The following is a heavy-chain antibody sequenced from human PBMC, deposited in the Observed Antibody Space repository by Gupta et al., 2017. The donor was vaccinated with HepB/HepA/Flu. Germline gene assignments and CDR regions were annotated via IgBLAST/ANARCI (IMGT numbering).Heavy chain of an antibody. CDR1: GFTFSSYW. CDR3: ARAGWFGELSDFDY. D-gene: IGHD3-10*01. J-gene: IGHJ4*02. CDR2: IKQDGSEK. V-gene: IGHV3-7*01. Sequence: EVQLVESGGGLVQPGGSLRLSCAASGFTFSSYWMSWVRQAPGKGLEWVANIKQDGSEKYYVDSVKGRFTISRDNAKNSLYLQMNSLRAEDTAVYYCARAGWFGELSDFDYWGQGTLVTVSS.